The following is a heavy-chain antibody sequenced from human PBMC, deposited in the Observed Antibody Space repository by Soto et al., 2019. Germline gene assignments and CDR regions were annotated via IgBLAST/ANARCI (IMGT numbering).Heavy chain of an antibody. V-gene: IGHV3-21*01. CDR1: GFPFGIYT. Sequence: GGSLRLSCETSGFPFGIYTMNWVRQAPGKGLEWVSSISSSGTYIDYADSVEGRFAISRDDAKNSVFLEMTSLRAADAAVYYCRREGNYHECCGKGTMLTVSS. CDR3: RREGNYHEC. CDR2: ISSSGTYI. D-gene: IGHD3-10*01. J-gene: IGHJ4*02.